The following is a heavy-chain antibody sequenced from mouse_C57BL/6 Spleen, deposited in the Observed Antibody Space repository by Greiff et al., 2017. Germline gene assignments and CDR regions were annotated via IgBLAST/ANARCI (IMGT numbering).Heavy chain of an antibody. CDR1: GFTFSSYA. Sequence: EVNVVESGEGLVKPGGSLKLSCAASGFTFSSYAMSWVRQTPEKRLEWVAYISSGGDYIYYADTVKGRFTISRDNARNTLYLQMSSLKSEDTAMYYCTRRDYDDVPFAYWGQGTLVTVSA. CDR2: ISSGGDYI. V-gene: IGHV5S21*01. J-gene: IGHJ3*01. CDR3: TRRDYDDVPFAY. D-gene: IGHD2-4*01.